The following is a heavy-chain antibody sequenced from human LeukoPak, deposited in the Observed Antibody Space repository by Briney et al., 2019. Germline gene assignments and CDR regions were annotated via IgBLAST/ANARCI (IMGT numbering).Heavy chain of an antibody. CDR1: GYKFIDYG. V-gene: IGHV1-18*01. D-gene: IGHD3-10*01. CDR3: ARDGLVRGVICAYDI. Sequence: ASVKVSCKTSGYKFIDYGMSWVRQAPGQGLEWVGWISADHDDTKFAQKFQGRVTMTRDTSTSTVYMELRSLGSDDTAIYFCARDGLVRGVICAYDIWGQGTMVNVSS. CDR2: ISADHDDT. J-gene: IGHJ3*02.